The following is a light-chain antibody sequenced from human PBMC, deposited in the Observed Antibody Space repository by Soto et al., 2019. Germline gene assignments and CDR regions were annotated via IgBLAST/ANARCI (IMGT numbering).Light chain of an antibody. CDR1: TSDVGAYKY. CDR2: DVS. Sequence: QSALTQPASVSGSPGHSITISCTGTTSDVGAYKYVFWYQQHPGKAPKLILYDVSHRPSGISDRFSGSKFGNTASLTISGLQAEDEADYYCSSYTSSSTYVFGTGTKLTVL. J-gene: IGLJ1*01. V-gene: IGLV2-14*01. CDR3: SSYTSSSTYV.